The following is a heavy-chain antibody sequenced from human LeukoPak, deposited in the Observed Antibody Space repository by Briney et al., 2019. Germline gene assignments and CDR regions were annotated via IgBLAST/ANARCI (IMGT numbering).Heavy chain of an antibody. J-gene: IGHJ6*03. Sequence: PSETLSLTCTVSGGSISSYYWSWLRQPAGKGLEWIGRIYTSGSTNYNPSLKSRVTISVDTSKNQFSLRLSSVTAADTAIYYCASLRGAYYMDVWGKGTTVTVSS. CDR3: ASLRGAYYMDV. D-gene: IGHD3-10*01. CDR1: GGSISSYY. V-gene: IGHV4-4*07. CDR2: IYTSGST.